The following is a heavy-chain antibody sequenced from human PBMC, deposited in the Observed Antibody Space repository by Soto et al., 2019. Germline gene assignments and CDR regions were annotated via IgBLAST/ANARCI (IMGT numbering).Heavy chain of an antibody. CDR3: ARDVYCTNGVCYKLDY. Sequence: QVQLVQSGAEVKKPGASVKVSCKASGYTFTSYGISWVRQAPGQGLEWMGWISAYNGNTNYAQKLQGRVTTTTDTSTRTAYMELRSLRSDDTAVYYCARDVYCTNGVCYKLDYWGQGTLVTVSS. D-gene: IGHD2-8*01. CDR2: ISAYNGNT. V-gene: IGHV1-18*01. CDR1: GYTFTSYG. J-gene: IGHJ4*02.